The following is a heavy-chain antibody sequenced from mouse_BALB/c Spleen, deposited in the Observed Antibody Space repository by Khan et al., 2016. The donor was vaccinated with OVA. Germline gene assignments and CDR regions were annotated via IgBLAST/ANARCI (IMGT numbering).Heavy chain of an antibody. CDR1: GFTFSSFT. CDR3: ARSNYGPFAY. V-gene: IGHV5-9*03. CDR2: ISSGGDNT. D-gene: IGHD1-1*02. J-gene: IGHJ3*01. Sequence: EVELVESGGGLVKPGGSLKLSCAASGFTFSSFTMSWVRQTPEKRLEWVASISSGGDNTYFPDSVKGRFTISRVNAMNNLYLQMSSLRSEDTALYYCARSNYGPFAYWGQGTLVTVSA.